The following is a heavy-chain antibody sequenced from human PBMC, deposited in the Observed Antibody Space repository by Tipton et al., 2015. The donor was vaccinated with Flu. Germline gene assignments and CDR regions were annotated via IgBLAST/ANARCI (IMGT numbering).Heavy chain of an antibody. Sequence: VQLVQSGAEVKKPGESLKISCQTSGYRFTPYWIGWVRQMPGKGLECMGVIYPDDSDTRYNPSFQGRVTISVDKSISTAYLQWSSLRASDTAVYYCARKAYTGSWSDAFDIWGQGTMVTVSS. CDR1: GYRFTPYW. V-gene: IGHV5-51*01. CDR2: IYPDDSDT. J-gene: IGHJ3*02. CDR3: ARKAYTGSWSDAFDI. D-gene: IGHD2-2*02.